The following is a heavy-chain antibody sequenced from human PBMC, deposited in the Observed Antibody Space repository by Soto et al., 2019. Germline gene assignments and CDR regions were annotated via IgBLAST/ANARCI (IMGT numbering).Heavy chain of an antibody. CDR3: ARARNTMIVVDFDAFDI. CDR2: IYPGDSDT. V-gene: IGHV5-51*01. J-gene: IGHJ3*02. D-gene: IGHD3-22*01. Sequence: GESLKISCKGSGYSFTSYWIGWVRQMPGKGLEWMGIIYPGDSDTRYSPSFQGQVTISADKSISTAYLQWSSLKASDTAMYYCARARNTMIVVDFDAFDIWGQGTMVTVSS. CDR1: GYSFTSYW.